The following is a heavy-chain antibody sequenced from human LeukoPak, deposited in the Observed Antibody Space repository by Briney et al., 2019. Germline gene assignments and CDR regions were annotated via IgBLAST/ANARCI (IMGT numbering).Heavy chain of an antibody. V-gene: IGHV4-4*07. CDR3: ARQVAYSGYDRNTIDY. D-gene: IGHD5-12*01. CDR1: GGSISSYY. J-gene: IGHJ4*02. CDR2: IYTSGST. Sequence: PSETLSLTCTVSGGSISSYYWSWIRQPAGKGLEWIGRIYTSGSTNYNPSLKSRVTISVDTSKNQFSLKLSSVTAADTAVYHCARQVAYSGYDRNTIDYWGQGTLVTVTS.